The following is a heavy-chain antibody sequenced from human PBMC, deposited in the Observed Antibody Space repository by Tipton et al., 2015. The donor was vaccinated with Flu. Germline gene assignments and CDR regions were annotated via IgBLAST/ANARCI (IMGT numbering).Heavy chain of an antibody. Sequence: SLRLSCAASGFTFSTYWMSWVRQAPGKGLEWVANIKQDGSEKYYVDSVKGRFTISRDDAKNSLYLQMDSLRTEDTALFYCARGRRYCTTTNCYGTNYFDFWGQGTLVTVSS. V-gene: IGHV3-7*01. J-gene: IGHJ4*02. CDR2: IKQDGSEK. CDR1: GFTFSTYW. CDR3: ARGRRYCTTTNCYGTNYFDF. D-gene: IGHD2-2*01.